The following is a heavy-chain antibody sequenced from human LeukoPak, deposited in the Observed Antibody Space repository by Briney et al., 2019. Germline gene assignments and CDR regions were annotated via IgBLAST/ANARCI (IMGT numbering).Heavy chain of an antibody. CDR2: ISGSGGST. V-gene: IGHV3-23*01. D-gene: IGHD4-23*01. Sequence: GGSLRLSCAASGFTFSSYAMSWVRQAPGKGLEWVSAISGSGGSTYYADSARGRFTVSRDNSRNTLALQMNSLRAEDTAVYYCAGSPTVDAAFDIWGQGTMVTVSS. CDR1: GFTFSSYA. J-gene: IGHJ3*02. CDR3: AGSPTVDAAFDI.